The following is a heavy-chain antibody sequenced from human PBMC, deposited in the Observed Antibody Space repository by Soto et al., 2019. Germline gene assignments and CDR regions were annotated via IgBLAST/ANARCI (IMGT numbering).Heavy chain of an antibody. J-gene: IGHJ4*02. CDR1: GGTFSSYA. V-gene: IGHV1-69*06. D-gene: IGHD3-3*01. Sequence: QVQLVQSGAEVKKPGSSVKVSCKASGGTFSSYAISWVRQAPGQGLEWMGGIIPIFGTANYAQKFQGRVTSTADKSTSTAYMELSSLRSEDTAVYYCARAARVLLFLEGYCDYWGQGTLVTVSS. CDR3: ARAARVLLFLEGYCDY. CDR2: IIPIFGTA.